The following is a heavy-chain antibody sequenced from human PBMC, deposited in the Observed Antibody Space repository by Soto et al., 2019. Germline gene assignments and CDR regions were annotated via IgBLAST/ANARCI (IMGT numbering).Heavy chain of an antibody. CDR2: IQSGGPT. J-gene: IGHJ6*04. CDR3: ARDDVLCDGGRCYGVPVDV. V-gene: IGHV3-66*01. Sequence: EVQLVESGGGLVQPGGSLRLSCAASGFTVRSKYMSWVRQAPGKGLEWVSLIQSGGPTYYADSVKGRLTIARDTSENTVHLQMDSLRAEDTAVYYWARDDVLCDGGRCYGVPVDVWGKGTTVTVSS. CDR1: GFTVRSKY. D-gene: IGHD2-15*01.